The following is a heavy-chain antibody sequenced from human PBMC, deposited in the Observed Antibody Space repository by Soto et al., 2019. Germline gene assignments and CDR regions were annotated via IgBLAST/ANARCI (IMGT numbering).Heavy chain of an antibody. CDR2: IHPNSGAT. CDR3: LRSRRGGTVSVAAVDI. V-gene: IGHV1-2*02. D-gene: IGHD2-15*01. Sequence: QVQLVQSGAEVKKPGSSVKVSCKASGYTFTGYFMDWVRQAPGQGLEWMGGIHPNSGATNYVQKFQGRVTITTDTPISTAHMELSRVRPDVQSVYCCLRSRRGGTVSVAAVDIEGLWTMLTVSS. CDR1: GYTFTGYF. J-gene: IGHJ3*02.